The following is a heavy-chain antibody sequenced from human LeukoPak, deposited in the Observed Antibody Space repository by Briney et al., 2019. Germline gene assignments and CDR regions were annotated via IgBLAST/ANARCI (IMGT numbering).Heavy chain of an antibody. CDR3: AKEAYDSSGYLGYFDY. D-gene: IGHD3-22*01. CDR1: GFTFSSYG. J-gene: IGHJ4*02. Sequence: PGGSLRLSCAASGFTFSSYGMHWVRQAPGKGLEWVAVISYDGSNKYYADSVKGRFTISRDNSKSTLYLQMNSLRAEDTAVYYCAKEAYDSSGYLGYFDYWGQGTLVTVSS. V-gene: IGHV3-30*18. CDR2: ISYDGSNK.